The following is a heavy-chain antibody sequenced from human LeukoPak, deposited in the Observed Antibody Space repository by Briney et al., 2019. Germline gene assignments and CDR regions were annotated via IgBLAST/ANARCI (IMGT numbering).Heavy chain of an antibody. CDR3: ARAVYSSGWILSVDY. J-gene: IGHJ4*02. CDR2: IYDSGST. CDR1: GGSIRSSYYY. Sequence: PSETLSLTCTVSGGSIRSSYYYWGWIRQPPGKGLEWIGSIYDSGSTYYNPSLKSRVTISVDTSKNQFSLKLSSVTAADTAVYYCARAVYSSGWILSVDYWGQGTLVTVSS. V-gene: IGHV4-39*07. D-gene: IGHD6-19*01.